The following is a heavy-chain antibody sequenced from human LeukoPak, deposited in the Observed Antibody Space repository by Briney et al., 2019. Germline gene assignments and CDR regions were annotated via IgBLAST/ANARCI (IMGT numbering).Heavy chain of an antibody. CDR3: ARTNTYDSSGYWAYYFDY. CDR1: GGSFSGYY. V-gene: IGHV4-34*01. D-gene: IGHD3-22*01. Sequence: SETLSLTCAVYGGSFSGYYWSWIRQPPGKGLEWIGEINHSVSTNYNPSLKSRVTISVDTSKNQFSLKLSSVTAADTAVYYCARTNTYDSSGYWAYYFDYWGQGTLVTVSS. CDR2: INHSVST. J-gene: IGHJ4*02.